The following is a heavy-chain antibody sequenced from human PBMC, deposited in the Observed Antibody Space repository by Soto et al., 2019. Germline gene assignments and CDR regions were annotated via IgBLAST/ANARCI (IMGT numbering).Heavy chain of an antibody. CDR1: GGTFSSYA. D-gene: IGHD2-2*01. CDR3: ARSQGSSTSLEIYYYYYYGMEV. CDR2: IIPISGTA. J-gene: IGHJ6*02. V-gene: IGHV1-69*01. Sequence: QVQLVQSGAEVKKPGSSVKVSCKASGGTFSSYAISWVRQAPGQGLEWMGGIIPISGTANYAQKFQGRVTIPADESTSTVYMELSSLRSEDTAVYFCARSQGSSTSLEIYYYYYYGMEVWGQGTTVTVSS.